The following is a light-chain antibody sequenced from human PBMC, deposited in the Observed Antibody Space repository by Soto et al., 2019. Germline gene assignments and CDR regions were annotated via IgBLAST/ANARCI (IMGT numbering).Light chain of an antibody. CDR1: QSVSSSY. J-gene: IGKJ1*01. CDR2: GAS. CDR3: QQYGDSPET. Sequence: EIVLTQSPATLSLSPGERATLSCSASQSVSSSYLAWYHQKHGQXPRLLIYGASSRATGIPDRFSGSGSGTDLTITISRLDPEDFAVYYCQQYGDSPETFGQGTKVDIK. V-gene: IGKV3-20*01.